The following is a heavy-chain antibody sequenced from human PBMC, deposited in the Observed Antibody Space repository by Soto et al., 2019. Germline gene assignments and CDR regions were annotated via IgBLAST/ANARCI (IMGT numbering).Heavy chain of an antibody. V-gene: IGHV3-23*01. D-gene: IGHD6-19*01. CDR3: AKFEGIAVAGTSWGAFDC. Sequence: PGGSLRLSCAASGFTFSSYAMSWVRQAPGKGLEWVSAISGSGGSTYYADSVKGRFTISRDNSKNTVYLQMNSLRAEDTAVYYCAKFEGIAVAGTSWGAFDCWGQGTLVTVSS. CDR2: ISGSGGST. CDR1: GFTFSSYA. J-gene: IGHJ4*02.